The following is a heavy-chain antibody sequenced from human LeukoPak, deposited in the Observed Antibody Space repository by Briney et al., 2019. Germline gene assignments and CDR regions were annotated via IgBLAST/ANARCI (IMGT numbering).Heavy chain of an antibody. CDR2: IKSKTDGGTT. CDR1: GFTFSSYS. D-gene: IGHD6-19*01. CDR3: TTGYIAVAGTDY. J-gene: IGHJ4*02. Sequence: GGSLRLSCAASGFTFSSYSMNWVRQAPGKGLEWVGRIKSKTDGGTTDYAAPVKGRFTISRDDSKNTLYLQMNSLKTEDTAVYYCTTGYIAVAGTDYWGQGTLVTVSS. V-gene: IGHV3-15*01.